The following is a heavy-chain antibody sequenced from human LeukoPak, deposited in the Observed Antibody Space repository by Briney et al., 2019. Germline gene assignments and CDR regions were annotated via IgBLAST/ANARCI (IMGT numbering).Heavy chain of an antibody. CDR2: IKPNTGAT. J-gene: IGHJ4*02. D-gene: IGHD2-21*02. CDR3: AREFRVVMAAFLVY. CDR1: VYTFSDND. V-gene: IGHV1-2*02. Sequence: ASVKLSCKASVYTFSDNDIHWGRQAPGQGLEWGGWIKPNTGATHYSKSFQGRVTMTRDTSVSTAYMELTSWRSDATAVYFCAREFRVVMAAFLVYWGQGTLVIVSS.